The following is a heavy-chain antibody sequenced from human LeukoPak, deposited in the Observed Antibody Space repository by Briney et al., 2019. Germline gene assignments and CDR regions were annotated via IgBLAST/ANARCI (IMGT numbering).Heavy chain of an antibody. J-gene: IGHJ3*02. D-gene: IGHD5-24*01. CDR1: GGSISSGSYY. V-gene: IGHV4-61*02. Sequence: ETSETLSLTCTVSGGSISSGSYYWSWIRQPAGKGLEWIGRIYTSGSTNYNPSLKSRVTISVDTSKNQFSLKLSSVTAADTAVYYCARGEMATVRDAFDIWGQGTMVTVSS. CDR2: IYTSGST. CDR3: ARGEMATVRDAFDI.